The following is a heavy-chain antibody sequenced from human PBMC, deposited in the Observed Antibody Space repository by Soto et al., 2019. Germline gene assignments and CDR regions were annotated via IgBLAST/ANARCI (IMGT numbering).Heavy chain of an antibody. J-gene: IGHJ4*02. CDR3: AKKPSYAHRTGYFDY. V-gene: IGHV3-23*01. CDR2: ISGSGGST. CDR1: GFTFSSYA. Sequence: EVQLLESGGGLVQPGGSLRLSCAASGFTFSSYAMSWVRQAPGKGLEWVSAISGSGGSTYYADSVKGRLTIARDNSKKTLYLQMNSLRAEDTAVYYCAKKPSYAHRTGYFDYWGQGTLVTVSS. D-gene: IGHD1-1*01.